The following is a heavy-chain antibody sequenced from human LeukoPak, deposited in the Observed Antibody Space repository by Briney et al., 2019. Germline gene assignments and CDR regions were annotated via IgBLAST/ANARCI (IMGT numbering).Heavy chain of an antibody. D-gene: IGHD1-26*01. V-gene: IGHV1-8*02. Sequence: GASVKVSCKASGYTFTGYYMHWVRQAPGQGLEWMGWINPNSGNTGYAQKFQGRVTITRNTSISTAYMELSSLRSEDTVVYYCARSSVGAASLDYWGQGTLVTVSS. CDR3: ARSSVGAASLDY. CDR1: GYTFTGYY. CDR2: INPNSGNT. J-gene: IGHJ4*02.